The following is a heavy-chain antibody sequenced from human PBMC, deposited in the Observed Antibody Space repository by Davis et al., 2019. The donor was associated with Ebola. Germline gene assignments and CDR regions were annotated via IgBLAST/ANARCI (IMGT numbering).Heavy chain of an antibody. D-gene: IGHD3-3*02. J-gene: IGHJ6*02. Sequence: GESLKISCQGSGYSFPSYWISWVRQMPGKGLEWMGRIDPSDSYTDYSPSFQGHVSISADKSINTAYLQWSSLKASDTAMYFCARHFVGKLFGMDVWGQGTTVTVSS. CDR3: ARHFVGKLFGMDV. CDR1: GYSFPSYW. V-gene: IGHV5-10-1*01. CDR2: IDPSDSYT.